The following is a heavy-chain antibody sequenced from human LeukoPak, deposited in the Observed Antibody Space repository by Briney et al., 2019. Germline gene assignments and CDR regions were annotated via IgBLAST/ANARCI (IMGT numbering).Heavy chain of an antibody. D-gene: IGHD7-27*01. CDR3: ASRGPNWGPFDI. CDR1: GFTFTSYV. V-gene: IGHV3-23*01. CDR2: ICGSGDCT. Sequence: PGGSLRLSCAASGFTFTSYVMNWVHQAPGKGLEWVSTICGSGDCTYYADSVKGRFTISRDNSKSTLFLQMNSLRAEDTAVYYCASRGPNWGPFDIWGQGTMVTVSS. J-gene: IGHJ3*02.